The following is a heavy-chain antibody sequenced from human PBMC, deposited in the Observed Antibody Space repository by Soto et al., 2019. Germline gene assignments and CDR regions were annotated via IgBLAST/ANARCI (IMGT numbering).Heavy chain of an antibody. CDR2: ISGSGGST. J-gene: IGHJ4*02. CDR3: AKTDYYDSSGSPGVFDY. Sequence: PGGSLRLSCAASGFTFSSYAMSWVRQAPGKGLEWVSAISGSGGSTYYADAVKGRFTISRDNSKNTLYLQMNSLRAEDTAVYYCAKTDYYDSSGSPGVFDYWGQGTLVTVSS. CDR1: GFTFSSYA. D-gene: IGHD3-22*01. V-gene: IGHV3-23*01.